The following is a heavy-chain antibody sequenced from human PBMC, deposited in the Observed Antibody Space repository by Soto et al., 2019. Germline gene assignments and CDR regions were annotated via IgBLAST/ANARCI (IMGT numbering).Heavy chain of an antibody. J-gene: IGHJ4*02. V-gene: IGHV1-69*02. D-gene: IGHD4-17*01. Sequence: QVQLVQSGAEVKKPGSSVKVSCKASGGTFSSYTISWVRQAPGQGLEWMGRIIPILGIANYAQKFQGRVTITADKSTSTAYMGLSSLRSEDTAVYYCARGHPTVSRERFDYWGQGTLVTVSS. CDR2: IIPILGIA. CDR1: GGTFSSYT. CDR3: ARGHPTVSRERFDY.